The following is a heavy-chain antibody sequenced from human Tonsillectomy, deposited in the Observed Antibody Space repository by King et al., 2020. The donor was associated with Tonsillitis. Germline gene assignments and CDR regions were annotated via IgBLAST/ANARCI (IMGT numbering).Heavy chain of an antibody. CDR3: ARDPGSGWYNGAFDI. D-gene: IGHD6-19*01. Sequence: QLQESGPGLVKPAQTLSLTCTVSGGSIGTGSYYWSWIRQPAGKGLEWIGRIQTSGSSNYNPSLKSRVTISVDMSKNQFSLKLSSVTAADTAVYYCARDPGSGWYNGAFDIWGKGTLVTVSS. CDR2: IQTSGSS. V-gene: IGHV4-61*02. J-gene: IGHJ3*02. CDR1: GGSIGTGSYY.